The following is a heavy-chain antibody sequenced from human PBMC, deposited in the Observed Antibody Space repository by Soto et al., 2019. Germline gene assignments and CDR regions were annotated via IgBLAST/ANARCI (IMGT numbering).Heavy chain of an antibody. Sequence: EVQLLESGGGLVQPGGSLRLSCAASGFTFSSYAMSWVRQAPGKGLEWVSAISGSGGSTYYADSVKGRCTISRDNAKNTLYMQMNSLRAEDTAVYYCAKWDGSHPEYYFDYWGQGTLVTVSS. V-gene: IGHV3-23*01. J-gene: IGHJ4*02. D-gene: IGHD3-10*01. CDR1: GFTFSSYA. CDR3: AKWDGSHPEYYFDY. CDR2: ISGSGGST.